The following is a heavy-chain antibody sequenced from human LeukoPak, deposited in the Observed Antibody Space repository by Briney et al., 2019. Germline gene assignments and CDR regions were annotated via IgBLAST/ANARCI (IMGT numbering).Heavy chain of an antibody. CDR2: IIDSGDIT. Sequence: PGGSLRLSCEASGFTFSSYAMSWVRQAPGKGLEWGSGIIDSGDITYYANSVKGRFTISRDNSKNTLYLQMNGLRAEDTAVYYCAKLGGQEVYNYYVGVWGKGTTVAVSS. D-gene: IGHD3-16*01. CDR1: GFTFSSYA. CDR3: AKLGGQEVYNYYVGV. J-gene: IGHJ6*03. V-gene: IGHV3-23*01.